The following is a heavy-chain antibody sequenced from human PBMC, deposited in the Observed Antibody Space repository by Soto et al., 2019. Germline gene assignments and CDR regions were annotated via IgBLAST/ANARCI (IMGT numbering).Heavy chain of an antibody. V-gene: IGHV4-59*01. D-gene: IGHD5-18*01. CDR3: AREGYNFGPFDY. J-gene: IGHJ4*02. CDR1: EGYLSSYD. Sequence: SLTYSVSEGYLSSYDWSWIRRPPGMGLEWIASISYSGTTNYNSSLKSRVTISIDTSKNQFSLKFNSVTAADTAVYYCAREGYNFGPFDYWGQGALVTVSS. CDR2: ISYSGTT.